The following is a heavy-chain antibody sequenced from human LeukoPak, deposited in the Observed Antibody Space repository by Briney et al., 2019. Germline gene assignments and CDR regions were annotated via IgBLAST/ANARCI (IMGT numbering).Heavy chain of an antibody. V-gene: IGHV3-48*03. J-gene: IGHJ4*02. CDR1: GFTFSSYE. CDR2: ISSSGDTI. D-gene: IGHD6-19*01. Sequence: PGGSLRLSCAASGFTFSSYEMNWVRQAPGKGLEWVSYISSSGDTIYYADSVKGRFTISRDNSKNTLYLQMNSLRAEDTAVYYCAKDARYSSGWYKARTDYFDYWGQGTLVTVSS. CDR3: AKDARYSSGWYKARTDYFDY.